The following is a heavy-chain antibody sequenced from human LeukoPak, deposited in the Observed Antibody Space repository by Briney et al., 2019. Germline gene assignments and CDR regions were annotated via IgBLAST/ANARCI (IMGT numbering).Heavy chain of an antibody. D-gene: IGHD3-9*01. Sequence: GASEKVSCKASGGTFSSYAISWVRQAPGQGLEWTGGIIPIFGTANYAQKFQGRVTITTDESTSTAYMELSSLRSEDTAVDYCARDYDSRFRYLDINYYYYMDVGGKGTTVTVSS. CDR1: GGTFSSYA. V-gene: IGHV1-69*05. CDR2: IIPIFGTA. J-gene: IGHJ6*03. CDR3: ARDYDSRFRYLDINYYYYMDV.